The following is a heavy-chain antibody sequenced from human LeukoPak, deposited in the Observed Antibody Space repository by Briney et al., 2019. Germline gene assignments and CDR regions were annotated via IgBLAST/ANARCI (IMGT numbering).Heavy chain of an antibody. CDR2: VTPSGDPT. Sequence: GGTLSLSCAGSGFTFSTYGMNWVRQAPGKGLEWVSGVTPSGDPTYYADSVKGRFTISRDNAKNSLYLLMNSLRAEDTAVYYCARGEIRFLEWLAYDAFDIWGQGTMVTVSS. CDR3: ARGEIRFLEWLAYDAFDI. D-gene: IGHD3-3*01. V-gene: IGHV3-23*01. J-gene: IGHJ3*02. CDR1: GFTFSTYG.